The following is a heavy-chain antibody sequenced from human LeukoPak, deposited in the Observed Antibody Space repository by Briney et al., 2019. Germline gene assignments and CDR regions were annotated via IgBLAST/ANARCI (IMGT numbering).Heavy chain of an antibody. CDR2: ISSSSNYI. CDR1: GFTFSSYA. J-gene: IGHJ4*02. V-gene: IGHV3-21*01. CDR3: ARGANYYDSSGYYAY. D-gene: IGHD3-22*01. Sequence: GGSLRLSCAASGFTFSSYAMSWVRQAPGKGLEWVSSISSSSNYIYYADSVKGRFTISRDNAKNSLYLQMNSLRAEDTAVYYCARGANYYDSSGYYAYWGQGTLVTVSS.